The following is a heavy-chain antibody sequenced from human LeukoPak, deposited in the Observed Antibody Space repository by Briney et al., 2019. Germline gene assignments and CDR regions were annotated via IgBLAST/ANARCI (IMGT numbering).Heavy chain of an antibody. J-gene: IGHJ3*02. Sequence: GGSLRLSCAASGFTFSTYEMKWVRQAPGKGLEWVSYISTSGSSKFYADSVKGRFIISRDSAKNSLYLQMDSLRAEDTAAYYCARGFNPAIWGQGTMVTVSS. CDR1: GFTFSTYE. CDR3: ARGFNPAI. CDR2: ISTSGSSK. D-gene: IGHD3-3*01. V-gene: IGHV3-48*03.